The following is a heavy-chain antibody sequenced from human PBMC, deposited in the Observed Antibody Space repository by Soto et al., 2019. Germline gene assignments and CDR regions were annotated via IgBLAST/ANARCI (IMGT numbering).Heavy chain of an antibody. CDR3: ARSSQGRGWFDP. J-gene: IGHJ5*02. D-gene: IGHD3-10*01. V-gene: IGHV4-39*01. CDR1: GGSISSSSYY. CDR2: IYYSGST. Sequence: QLQLQESGPGLVKPSETLSLTCTVSGGSISSSSYYWGWIRQPPGKGLEWIGSIYYSGSTYYNPSLKSRVTISVDTSKNQFSLKLSSVTAADTAVYYCARSSQGRGWFDPWGQGTLVTVSS.